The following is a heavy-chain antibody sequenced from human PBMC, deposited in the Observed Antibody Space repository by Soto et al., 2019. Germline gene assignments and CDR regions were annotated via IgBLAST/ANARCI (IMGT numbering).Heavy chain of an antibody. CDR1: GFTFSSYG. Sequence: QVQLVESGGGVVQPGRSLRLSCAASGFTFSSYGMHWVRQAPGKGLEWVAFISYDGSNKYYADSVKGRFTISRDNSKNXLYLQMSSLRAEDTAVYYCARVVPAAMYYYYGMDVWGQGTTVTVSS. D-gene: IGHD2-2*01. CDR3: ARVVPAAMYYYYGMDV. J-gene: IGHJ6*02. V-gene: IGHV3-30*03. CDR2: ISYDGSNK.